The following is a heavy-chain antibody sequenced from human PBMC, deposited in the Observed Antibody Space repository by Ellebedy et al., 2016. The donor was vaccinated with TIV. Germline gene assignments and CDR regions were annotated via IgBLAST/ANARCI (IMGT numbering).Heavy chain of an antibody. J-gene: IGHJ6*02. Sequence: AASVKVSCKASGGTFSSYAISWVRPAPGQGLEWMGRIIPILGIANYAQKFQGRVTITADKSTRTAYMELSSLRSEDTAVYYCARAPYSSSGYYYYGMDVWGQGTTVTVSS. CDR3: ARAPYSSSGYYYYGMDV. D-gene: IGHD6-6*01. V-gene: IGHV1-69*04. CDR2: IIPILGIA. CDR1: GGTFSSYA.